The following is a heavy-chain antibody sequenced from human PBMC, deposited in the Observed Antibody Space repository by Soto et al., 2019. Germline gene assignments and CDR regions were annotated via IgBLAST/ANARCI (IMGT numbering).Heavy chain of an antibody. Sequence: QVQLVESGRGVVQPGRSLRLSCAASGFTFSSYAMHWVRQAPGKGLEWVAVISYDGSNKYYADSVKDRFTISRDNSKNTLYLQMNSLRAEDTAVYYCARRGGKYGDPELLHYYYYGMDVWGQGTTVTVSS. CDR3: ARRGGKYGDPELLHYYYYGMDV. J-gene: IGHJ6*02. D-gene: IGHD2-15*01. CDR2: ISYDGSNK. V-gene: IGHV3-30-3*01. CDR1: GFTFSSYA.